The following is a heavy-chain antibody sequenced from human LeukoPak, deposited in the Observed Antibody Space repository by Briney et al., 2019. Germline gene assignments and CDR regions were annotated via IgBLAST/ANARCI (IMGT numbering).Heavy chain of an antibody. CDR2: VFYTGKT. D-gene: IGHD3-9*01. Sequence: SETLSLTCTVSGGSVSTSDYYWGWIRQSPVKGLEWIGDVFYTGKTNYNPSLRGRATISIDTSKNQFSLKLTYVTAADSAVYYCASIYDSWGQGTLVNVSS. V-gene: IGHV4-39*07. J-gene: IGHJ4*02. CDR3: ASIYDS. CDR1: GGSVSTSDYY.